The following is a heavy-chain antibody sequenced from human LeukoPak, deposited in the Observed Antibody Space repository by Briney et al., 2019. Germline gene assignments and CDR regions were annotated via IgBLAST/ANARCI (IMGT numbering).Heavy chain of an antibody. CDR2: ISGSGGST. V-gene: IGHV3-23*01. Sequence: GGSLRLSCAASGFNFSSYAMSWVRQAPGKGLEWVSAISGSGGSTYYADSVKGRFTISRDNSKNTLYLQMNSLRAEDTAVYYCAKGFYGDYVPLVYWGQGTLVTVSS. J-gene: IGHJ4*02. CDR3: AKGFYGDYVPLVY. D-gene: IGHD4-17*01. CDR1: GFNFSSYA.